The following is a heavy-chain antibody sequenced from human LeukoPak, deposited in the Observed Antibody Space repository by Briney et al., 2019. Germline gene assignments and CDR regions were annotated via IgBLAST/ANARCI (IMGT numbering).Heavy chain of an antibody. V-gene: IGHV1-18*01. Sequence: ASVKVSCKASGYTFTSYGIRWVRQAPGQGLEWMGWISAYNGNTNYAQKLQGRVTMTTDTSTSTAYMELRSLRSDDTAVYYCAREYGDYVWGSYFSLGYYFDYWGQGTLVTVSS. D-gene: IGHD3-16*01. CDR2: ISAYNGNT. CDR1: GYTFTSYG. CDR3: AREYGDYVWGSYFSLGYYFDY. J-gene: IGHJ4*02.